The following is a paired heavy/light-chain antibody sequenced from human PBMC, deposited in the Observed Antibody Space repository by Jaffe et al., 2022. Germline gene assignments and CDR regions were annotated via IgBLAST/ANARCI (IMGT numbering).Light chain of an antibody. CDR2: KVS. CDR1: QSLVHSDGNTY. J-gene: IGKJ2*01. V-gene: IGKV2-30*02. Sequence: DVVMTQSPLSLPVTLGQPASISCRSSQSLVHSDGNTYLNWFQQRPGQSPRRLIYKVSNRDSGVPDRFSGSGSGTDFTLKISRVEAEDVGVYYCMQGTHWPPRYTFGQGTKLEIK. CDR3: MQGTHWPPRYT.
Heavy chain of an antibody. Sequence: QVQLQESGPGLVKPSQTLSLTCTVSGGSISSGSYYWSWIRQPAGKGLEWIGRIYTSGSTNYNPSLKSRVTISVDTSKNQFSLKLSSVTAADTAVYYCARDGDECSGGSCYWFGAFDIWGQGTMVTVSS. V-gene: IGHV4-61*02. CDR1: GGSISSGSYY. CDR2: IYTSGST. CDR3: ARDGDECSGGSCYWFGAFDI. J-gene: IGHJ3*02. D-gene: IGHD2-15*01.